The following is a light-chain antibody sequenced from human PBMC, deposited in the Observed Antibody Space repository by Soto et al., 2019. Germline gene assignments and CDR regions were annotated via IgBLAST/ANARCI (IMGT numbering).Light chain of an antibody. CDR3: SSFTTPSRV. CDR2: DVS. J-gene: IGLJ3*02. V-gene: IGLV2-14*03. Sequence: QSALTQPASVSGSPGQSITISCTVNFGGYNSVSWYQQHPGNAPKLMIYDVSHRPSGVSSRFSGSKSGNTASLTISGLQAEDEAYYYCSSFTTPSRVFGGGTKLTVL. CDR1: FGGYNS.